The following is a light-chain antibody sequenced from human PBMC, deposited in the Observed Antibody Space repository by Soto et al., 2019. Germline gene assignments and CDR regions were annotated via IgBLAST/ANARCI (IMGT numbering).Light chain of an antibody. CDR1: QSVSSSY. CDR2: GAS. Sequence: SPGTLCLSPGERATLSCRAIQSVSSSYLAWYQQKPGQAPRLLIYGASSRATGIPDRFSGSGSGTDFTLTISRLEPEDFAVYYCQPYGSSPPITFGQGTRLEIK. V-gene: IGKV3-20*01. J-gene: IGKJ5*01. CDR3: QPYGSSPPIT.